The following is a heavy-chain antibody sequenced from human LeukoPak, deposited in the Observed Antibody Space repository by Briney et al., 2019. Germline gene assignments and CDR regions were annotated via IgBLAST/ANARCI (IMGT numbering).Heavy chain of an antibody. CDR1: GGPISSYY. J-gene: IGHJ4*02. CDR3: AREYCSSTSCYSDY. V-gene: IGHV4-59*13. Sequence: PSEALSLTCTVSGGPISSYYWSWIRQSPGKGLEWIGYIYYSGSTNYNPSLKSRVTISVATSKNQFSLKLSSVTAADTAVYYCAREYCSSTSCYSDYWGQGTLVTVSS. CDR2: IYYSGST. D-gene: IGHD2-2*01.